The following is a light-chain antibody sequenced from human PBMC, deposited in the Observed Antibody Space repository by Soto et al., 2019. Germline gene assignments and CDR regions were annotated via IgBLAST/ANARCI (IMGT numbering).Light chain of an antibody. J-gene: IGKJ2*01. CDR3: MQAVQTPRT. CDR2: SGS. CDR1: QSLLHSNGYNY. Sequence: DIVMTQSPLSLPVTPGEPASISCRSSQSLLHSNGYNYLDWYLQKPGQSPQLLIYSGSNRDSGVPDRFSGSESGTDFTLKISRVEAEDVGNYYCMQAVQTPRTFGPGTKLEIK. V-gene: IGKV2-28*01.